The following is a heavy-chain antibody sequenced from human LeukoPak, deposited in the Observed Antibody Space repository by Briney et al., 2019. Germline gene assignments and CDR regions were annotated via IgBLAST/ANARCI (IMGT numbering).Heavy chain of an antibody. D-gene: IGHD6-6*01. Sequence: SQTLSLTCTVSGGSITSGLYYWSWIRQPAGRGLEWIGRKYTTGSTNYNPSLRTRVTISVDASRNQFSLNLSTVTAADTAVYYCARWSGSVTARNYYYYMDVWGEGTTVTVSS. CDR2: KYTTGST. J-gene: IGHJ6*03. CDR3: ARWSGSVTARNYYYYMDV. CDR1: GGSITSGLYY. V-gene: IGHV4-61*02.